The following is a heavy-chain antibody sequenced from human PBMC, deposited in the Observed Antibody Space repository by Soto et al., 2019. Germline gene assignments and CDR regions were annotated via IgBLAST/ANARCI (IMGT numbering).Heavy chain of an antibody. D-gene: IGHD6-13*01. J-gene: IGHJ5*02. CDR3: ASTYTSSWYWFDP. CDR2: IFSNDGK. CDR1: GFSLSNAGLG. Sequence: QVTVKESGPVLVKPTETLTLTCTVSGFSLSNAGLGVSWIRQPPGKALEWLAHIFSNDGKSYSKSLKSRLTISKDTSKSQVVLTMTNMDPVDTGTYYCASTYTSSWYWFDPWGQGTLVTVSS. V-gene: IGHV2-26*04.